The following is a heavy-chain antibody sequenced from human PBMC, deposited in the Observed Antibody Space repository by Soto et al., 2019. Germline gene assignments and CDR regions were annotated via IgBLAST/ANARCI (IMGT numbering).Heavy chain of an antibody. V-gene: IGHV1-2*02. D-gene: IGHD1-26*01. CDR1: RYTFSDYF. CDR3: ARIKWGLDYYSGKDV. J-gene: IGHJ6*02. CDR2: INPKTAAT. Sequence: QVQLMQSGAEVRKSGASVKVSCKASRYTFSDYFIQWLRQAPGQGLEWVAWINPKTAATNYAKKFQDRVTVTSDTSFSTAYLVLTRLRPDDTALYYCARIKWGLDYYSGKDVWGQGTAVSVSS.